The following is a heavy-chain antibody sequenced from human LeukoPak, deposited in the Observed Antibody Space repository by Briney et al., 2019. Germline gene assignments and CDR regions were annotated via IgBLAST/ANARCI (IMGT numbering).Heavy chain of an antibody. CDR1: GFTFSSYG. V-gene: IGHV3-30*02. CDR2: IRYDGSNK. Sequence: PGGSLRLSCAASGFTFSSYGMHWVRQAPGKGLEWVAIIRYDGSNKYYADSVKGRFTISRDNPKNTLYLQTNSLRAEDTAVYYCANNFAYCGASSCPPGDYWGQGTLVTVSS. CDR3: ANNFAYCGASSCPPGDY. J-gene: IGHJ4*02. D-gene: IGHD2-15*01.